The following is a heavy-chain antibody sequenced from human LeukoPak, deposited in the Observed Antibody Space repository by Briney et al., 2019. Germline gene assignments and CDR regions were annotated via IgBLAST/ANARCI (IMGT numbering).Heavy chain of an antibody. CDR3: ARVEWELLGRGFDP. V-gene: IGHV3-48*03. J-gene: IGHJ5*02. CDR1: GFTFRSYE. D-gene: IGHD1-26*01. Sequence: GSLRLSCAASGFTFRSYEMNWVRQAPGKGLEWVSYISSGGSIKYYADSVKGRFTISRDNTKNSLYLQMNGLRAEDTAVYYCARVEWELLGRGFDPWGQGTLVTVSS. CDR2: ISSGGSIK.